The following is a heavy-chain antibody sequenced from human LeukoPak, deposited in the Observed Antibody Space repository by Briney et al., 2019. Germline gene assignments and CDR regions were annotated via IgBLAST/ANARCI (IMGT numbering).Heavy chain of an antibody. CDR3: AKGIRFLEWLLADY. V-gene: IGHV3-23*01. CDR2: ISGSGGST. J-gene: IGHJ4*02. D-gene: IGHD3-3*01. Sequence: GGSLRLSCAAFGFTFSSYAMSWVRQAPGKGLEWVSAISGSGGSTYYADSVKGRFTISRDNSKNTLYLQMNSLRAEDTAVYYCAKGIRFLEWLLADYWGQGTLVTVSS. CDR1: GFTFSSYA.